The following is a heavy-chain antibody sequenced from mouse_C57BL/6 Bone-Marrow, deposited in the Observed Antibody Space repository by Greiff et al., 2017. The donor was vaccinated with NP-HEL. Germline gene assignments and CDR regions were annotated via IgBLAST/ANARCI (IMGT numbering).Heavy chain of an antibody. D-gene: IGHD2-5*01. CDR3: ARAPAYYSIYWYFDV. Sequence: EVKVVESGGGLVQSGRSLRLSCATSGFTFSDFYMEWVRQAPGKGLEWIAASRNKANDYTTEYSASVKGRFIVSRDTSQSILYLQMNALRAEDTAIYYCARAPAYYSIYWYFDVWGTGTTVTVSS. J-gene: IGHJ1*03. V-gene: IGHV7-1*01. CDR2: SRNKANDYTT. CDR1: GFTFSDFY.